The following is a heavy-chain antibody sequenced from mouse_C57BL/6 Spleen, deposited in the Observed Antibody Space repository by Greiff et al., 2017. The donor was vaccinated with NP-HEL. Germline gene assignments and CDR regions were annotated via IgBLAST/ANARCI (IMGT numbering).Heavy chain of an antibody. CDR1: GFTFSDYG. CDR3: ARRSIVAPYWYFDF. CDR2: ISSGSSTI. J-gene: IGHJ1*03. V-gene: IGHV5-17*01. Sequence: DVMLVESGGGLVKPGGSLKLSCAASGFTFSDYGMHWVRQAPEKGLEWVAYISSGSSTIYYADTVKGRFTISRDNAKNTLFLQMTSLRSEDTAMYYCARRSIVAPYWYFDFWGTGTTVTVAS. D-gene: IGHD1-1*01.